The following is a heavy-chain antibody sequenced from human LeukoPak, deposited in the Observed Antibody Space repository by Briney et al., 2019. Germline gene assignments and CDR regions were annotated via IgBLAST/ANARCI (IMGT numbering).Heavy chain of an antibody. CDR1: GFTVSSNY. J-gene: IGHJ5*02. V-gene: IGHV3-53*01. Sequence: GGSLRLSCAASGFTVSSNYMSWVRQVPGKGLEWVSVIFSGSDTYYADSVKGRFTISRDNSKNTLYLQMNSLRAEDTAVYYCARSRAFNSGAFDPWGQGSLVTVSS. D-gene: IGHD1-26*01. CDR2: IFSGSDT. CDR3: ARSRAFNSGAFDP.